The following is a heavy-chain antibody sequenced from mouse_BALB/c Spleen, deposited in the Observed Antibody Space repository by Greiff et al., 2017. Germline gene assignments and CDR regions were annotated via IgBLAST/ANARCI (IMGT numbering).Heavy chain of an antibody. D-gene: IGHD3-3*01. J-gene: IGHJ2*01. CDR2: INPSNGGT. CDR1: GYTFTSYY. CDR3: TRSRAFDY. V-gene: IGHV1S81*02. Sequence: QVQLKESGAELVKPGASVKLSCKASGYTFTSYYMYWVKQRPGQGLEWIGEINPSNGGTNFNEKFKSKATLTVDKSSSTAYMQLSSLTSEDSAVYYCTRSRAFDYWGQGTTLTVSS.